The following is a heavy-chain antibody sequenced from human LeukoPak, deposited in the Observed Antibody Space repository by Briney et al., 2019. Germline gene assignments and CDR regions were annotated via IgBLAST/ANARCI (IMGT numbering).Heavy chain of an antibody. Sequence: SETLSLTCTVSGDSISSYYWSWIRQPPGKGLEWIGYIYYSGSTNYNPSLKSRVTISVDTSKNQFSLKLSSVTAADTAVYYCARQLGYSYGSPFDYWGQGTLVTVSS. CDR3: ARQLGYSYGSPFDY. J-gene: IGHJ4*02. CDR2: IYYSGST. CDR1: GDSISSYY. V-gene: IGHV4-59*01. D-gene: IGHD5-18*01.